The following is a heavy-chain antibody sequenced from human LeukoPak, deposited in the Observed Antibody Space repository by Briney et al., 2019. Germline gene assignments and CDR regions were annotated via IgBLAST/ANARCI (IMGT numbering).Heavy chain of an antibody. V-gene: IGHV3-30*02. CDR1: GFTFSSYG. CDR3: AKASSSSPGGYYFDY. CDR2: MRYDGSNK. J-gene: IGHJ4*02. D-gene: IGHD6-6*01. Sequence: PGGSLRLSCAASGFTFSSYGMHWVRQAPGKGLERVAFMRYDGSNKYYADSVKGRFTISRDNSKNTLYLQMNSLRAEDTAVYYCAKASSSSPGGYYFDYWGQGTLVTVSS.